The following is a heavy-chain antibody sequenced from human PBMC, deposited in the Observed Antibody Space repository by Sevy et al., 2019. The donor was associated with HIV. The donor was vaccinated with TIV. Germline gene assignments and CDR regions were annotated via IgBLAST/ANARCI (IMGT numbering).Heavy chain of an antibody. CDR3: AGERTYYYDSSGSDYGYYGMDV. D-gene: IGHD3-22*01. J-gene: IGHJ6*02. Sequence: GGSLRLSCAASGFTFSTYAMHWVRQAPGKGLEWVAVISYYGSIKYSADSVKGRFTISRDNSKNTLYLQMNSLRPEDTAVYYCAGERTYYYDSSGSDYGYYGMDVWGQGATVTVSS. CDR2: ISYYGSIK. V-gene: IGHV3-30*04. CDR1: GFTFSTYA.